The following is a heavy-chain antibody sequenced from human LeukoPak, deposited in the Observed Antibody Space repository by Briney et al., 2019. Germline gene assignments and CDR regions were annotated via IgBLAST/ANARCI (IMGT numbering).Heavy chain of an antibody. Sequence: VASVRVSCKASGYTFAKFGIAWVCQAPGQGLEWKGWINNYNGNTKYAHQIQGRVTMTTDTSTSTVYMELRSLRSDAPAVYFCARDTPQHLKGHDYSGQGAQVTVSS. CDR2: INNYNGNT. J-gene: IGHJ4*02. V-gene: IGHV1-18*01. CDR1: GYTFAKFG. D-gene: IGHD6-13*01. CDR3: ARDTPQHLKGHDY.